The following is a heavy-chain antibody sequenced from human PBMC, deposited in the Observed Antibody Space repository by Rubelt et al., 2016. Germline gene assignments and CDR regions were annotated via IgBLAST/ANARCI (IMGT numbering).Heavy chain of an antibody. D-gene: IGHD6-6*01. CDR2: ISWNSGSI. Sequence: EVQLVESGGDLVQPGGSLRLSCAPSGFTFDDYAMHWVRQAPGKGLEWVSGISWNSGSIGYEDSVKGRFTISRDNAKNSLYLQMNSLRAEDTAVYYCVKDFGSSSSPWFDPWGQGTLVTVSS. J-gene: IGHJ5*02. CDR1: GFTFDDYA. V-gene: IGHV3-9*01. CDR3: VKDFGSSSSPWFDP.